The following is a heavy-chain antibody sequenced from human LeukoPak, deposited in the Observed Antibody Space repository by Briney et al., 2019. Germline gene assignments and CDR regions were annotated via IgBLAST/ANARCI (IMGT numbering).Heavy chain of an antibody. CDR2: IYSGGST. V-gene: IGHV3-53*01. J-gene: IGHJ4*02. D-gene: IGHD5-12*01. CDR1: GFTVSSNY. Sequence: GGSLRLSCAASGFTVSSNYMSWVRQAPEKGLEWVSVIYSGGSTYYADSVKGRFTISRDNSKNTLYLQMNSLRAEDTAVYYCARKEDIVATDPRDYWGQGTLVTVSS. CDR3: ARKEDIVATDPRDY.